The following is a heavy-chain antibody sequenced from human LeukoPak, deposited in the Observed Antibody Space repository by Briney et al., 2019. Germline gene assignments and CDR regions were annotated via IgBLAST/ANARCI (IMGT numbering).Heavy chain of an antibody. CDR2: FDPEDGET. Sequence: ASVKVSCTVSGYTLTELSMHWVRQAPGKGLEGMGGFDPEDGETIYAQKFQGRVTMTEDTSTDTAYMELSSLRSEDTAVYYCATANVLGGWYVVSSFDYWGQGTLVTVSS. D-gene: IGHD6-19*01. J-gene: IGHJ4*02. CDR3: ATANVLGGWYVVSSFDY. CDR1: GYTLTELS. V-gene: IGHV1-24*01.